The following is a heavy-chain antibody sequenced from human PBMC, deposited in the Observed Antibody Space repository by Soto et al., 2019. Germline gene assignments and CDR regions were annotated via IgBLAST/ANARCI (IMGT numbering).Heavy chain of an antibody. CDR3: ARSLLQGDF. CDR2: INPNGDST. V-gene: IGHV1-46*01. J-gene: IGHJ4*02. D-gene: IGHD2-21*01. CDR1: GYTFIHYY. Sequence: QVQLVQSGAEVKKPGASVKISCKASGYTFIHYYIHWVRQAPGQGLEWMAIINPNGDSTNYAQKFQGRVTVTSDTSTTTVSMELNSLESDDTAVYFCARSLLQGDFWGQGTLVTVSS.